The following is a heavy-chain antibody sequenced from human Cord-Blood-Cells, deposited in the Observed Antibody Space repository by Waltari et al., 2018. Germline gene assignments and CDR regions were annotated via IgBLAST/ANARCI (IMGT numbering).Heavy chain of an antibody. Sequence: QLQLQESGPGLVKPSETLSLTCTVSGGSFSSSSYYWGWIRQPPGKGLEWIGSIYYSGGTYYNPSLKSRVTISVDTSKTQFSLKLSSVTAADTAVYYCASSIQGGTDYWGQGTLVTVSS. CDR3: ASSIQGGTDY. J-gene: IGHJ4*02. CDR1: GGSFSSSSYY. D-gene: IGHD3-16*01. V-gene: IGHV4-39*01. CDR2: IYYSGGT.